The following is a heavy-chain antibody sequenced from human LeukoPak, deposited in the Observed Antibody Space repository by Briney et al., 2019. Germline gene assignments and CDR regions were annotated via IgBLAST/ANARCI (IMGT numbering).Heavy chain of an antibody. V-gene: IGHV3-23*01. CDR1: GFTFSSCA. D-gene: IGHD3-22*01. CDR3: AKDRPNYYGSNGHYYKLNGDC. Sequence: PGGSLRLSCAASGFTFSSCAMSWVRQAPGKGLEWFSSITSSGAATYYADSVKGRFTISRDNSDNTLYLQMNSLRAEDTAVYYCAKDRPNYYGSNGHYYKLNGDCWGQGTLVTVSS. CDR2: ITSSGAAT. J-gene: IGHJ4*02.